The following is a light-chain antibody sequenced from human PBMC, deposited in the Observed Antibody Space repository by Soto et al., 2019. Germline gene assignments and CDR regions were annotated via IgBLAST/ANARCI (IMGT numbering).Light chain of an antibody. CDR1: QSISSY. Sequence: DLQMTQSPSSLSASVGDRVSITCRASQSISSYLNWYQQKPGKAPKLLIYAASTLQGGVPSRFSGSGSGTEFTLTISSLQPEDFATYYCQQSYSTPLTFGGGTKVEVK. CDR2: AAS. J-gene: IGKJ4*01. CDR3: QQSYSTPLT. V-gene: IGKV1-39*01.